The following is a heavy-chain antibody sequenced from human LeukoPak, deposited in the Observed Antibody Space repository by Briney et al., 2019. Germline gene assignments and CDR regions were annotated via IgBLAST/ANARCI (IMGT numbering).Heavy chain of an antibody. Sequence: PGGSLRLSCAASGFTFSSHAMSWVRQAPGKGLEWVSAISGSGVSTYFADSVKGRIIISRDNSKNTLYLQMNSLRVEDTAVYYCAKEVGYGSVDYWGQGTLVTVSS. CDR2: ISGSGVST. V-gene: IGHV3-23*01. CDR3: AKEVGYGSVDY. CDR1: GFTFSSHA. J-gene: IGHJ4*02. D-gene: IGHD3-10*01.